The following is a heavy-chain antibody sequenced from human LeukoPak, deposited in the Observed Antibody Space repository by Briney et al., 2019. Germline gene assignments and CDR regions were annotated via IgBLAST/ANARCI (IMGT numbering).Heavy chain of an antibody. CDR1: GYTFTSYG. J-gene: IGHJ6*03. Sequence: ASVKVSCKASGYTFTSYGISWVRQAPGQGLEWMGWISAYNGNTNYAQKLQGRATMTTDTSTSTAYMELRSLRSDDTAVYYCARDRGYSYGYNYYYMDVWGKGTTVTVSS. V-gene: IGHV1-18*01. CDR2: ISAYNGNT. D-gene: IGHD5-18*01. CDR3: ARDRGYSYGYNYYYMDV.